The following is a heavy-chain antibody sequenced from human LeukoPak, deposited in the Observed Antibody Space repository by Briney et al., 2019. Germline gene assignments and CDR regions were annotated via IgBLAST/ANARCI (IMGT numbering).Heavy chain of an antibody. CDR1: GFTFSSYW. V-gene: IGHV3-74*01. CDR2: INSDGSST. J-gene: IGHJ4*02. Sequence: PGGSLRLSCAASGFTFSSYWMHWVRQAPGKGLVWVSRINSDGSSTSYADSVKGRFTISRDNANNSLYLQMNSLRAEDTAVYYCARVTLTSANFDYWGQGTLVTVSS. CDR3: ARVTLTSANFDY.